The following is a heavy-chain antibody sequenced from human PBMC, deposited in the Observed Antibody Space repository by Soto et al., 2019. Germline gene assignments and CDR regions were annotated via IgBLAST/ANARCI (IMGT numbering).Heavy chain of an antibody. J-gene: IGHJ2*01. CDR3: ARDPYYYDSSGYRTYWHFDL. Sequence: SVKVSCKASGGTFSRYAISWVRQAPGQGLEWMGGIIPIFGTANYAQKLQGRVTITADESTSPAYMELSSLRSEDTAVYYCARDPYYYDSSGYRTYWHFDLWGRGTPAPFSS. V-gene: IGHV1-69*13. CDR1: GGTFSRYA. CDR2: IIPIFGTA. D-gene: IGHD3-22*01.